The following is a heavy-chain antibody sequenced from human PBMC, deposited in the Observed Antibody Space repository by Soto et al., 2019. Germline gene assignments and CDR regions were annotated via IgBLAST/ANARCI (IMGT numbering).Heavy chain of an antibody. Sequence: QVQLVQSGAEVKKPGSSVKVSCKASGGTFSSYTISWVRQAPGQGLEWMGRIIPILGIANYAQKFQSRVTITADKSTSTAYMELSSLRSEDTAVYYCARTDYDILTGSYYFDYWGQGTLVTVSS. CDR3: ARTDYDILTGSYYFDY. J-gene: IGHJ4*02. CDR2: IIPILGIA. CDR1: GGTFSSYT. V-gene: IGHV1-69*02. D-gene: IGHD3-9*01.